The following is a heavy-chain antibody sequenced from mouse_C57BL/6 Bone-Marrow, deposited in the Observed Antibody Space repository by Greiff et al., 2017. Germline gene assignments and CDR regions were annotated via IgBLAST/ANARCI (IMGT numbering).Heavy chain of an antibody. J-gene: IGHJ2*01. CDR2: IDPSDSYT. CDR1: GYTFTSYW. V-gene: IGHV1-69*01. Sequence: VQLQQPGAELVMPGASVKLSCKASGYTFTSYWMHWVKQRPGQGLEWIGEIDPSDSYTNYNQKFKGKSTLTVDKSSSTAYMQLGSLTSEYSTVYYCARTEGDYWGKGTTRTVSS. CDR3: ARTEGDY.